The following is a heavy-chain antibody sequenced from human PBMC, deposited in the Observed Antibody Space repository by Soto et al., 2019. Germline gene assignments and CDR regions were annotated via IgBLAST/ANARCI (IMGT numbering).Heavy chain of an antibody. Sequence: PGGSLRLSCAASGFTFSNAWMNWVRQAPGKGLEWVGRIKSKTDGGTTDYAAPVKGRFTISRDDSKNTLYLQMNSLKTEDTAVYYCTTVPEHVDIVATSGVADYWGQGALVTVSS. CDR1: GFTFSNAW. J-gene: IGHJ4*02. CDR3: TTVPEHVDIVATSGVADY. V-gene: IGHV3-15*07. CDR2: IKSKTDGGTT. D-gene: IGHD5-12*01.